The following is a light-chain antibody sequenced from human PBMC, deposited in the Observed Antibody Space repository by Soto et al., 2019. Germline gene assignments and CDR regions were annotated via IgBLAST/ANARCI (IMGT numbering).Light chain of an antibody. CDR2: DDS. CDR3: PQYNTYWT. CDR1: QNISRW. V-gene: IGKV1-5*01. Sequence: EIKMTHSPSTLSASVGERVTITGRASQNISRWLAWYQQRPGKDPEILIYDDSTLESGVQSRFRGSGSGTEFTLTIGSLQPDDFATYYCPQYNTYWTLGKGNKVDIK. J-gene: IGKJ1*01.